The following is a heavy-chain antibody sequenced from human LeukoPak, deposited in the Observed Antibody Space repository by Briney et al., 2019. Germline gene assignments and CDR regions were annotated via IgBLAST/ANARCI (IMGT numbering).Heavy chain of an antibody. Sequence: SETLSLTCAVYGGSFSSYYWSWIRQPPGKGLEWIGYIYYSGSTNYNPSLKSRVTISVDTSKNQFSLKLSSVTAADTAVYYCARLSYGPPIHYGMDVWGQGTTVTVSS. CDR1: GGSFSSYY. V-gene: IGHV4-59*08. CDR2: IYYSGST. CDR3: ARLSYGPPIHYGMDV. D-gene: IGHD4-17*01. J-gene: IGHJ6*02.